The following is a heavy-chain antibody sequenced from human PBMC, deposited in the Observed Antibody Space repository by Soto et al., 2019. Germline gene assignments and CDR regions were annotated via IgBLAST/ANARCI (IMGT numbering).Heavy chain of an antibody. CDR2: ITGTGGNT. J-gene: IGHJ6*02. CDR1: GFPLSTYG. V-gene: IGHV3-23*01. CDR3: ARIRGYWYGLDV. Sequence: EVQLLESGVGLVQPGGSLRLSCAASGFPLSTYGMTWVRQAPGKGLEWVSAITGTGGNTYYVDFVKGRFTSSRDNSKNMLYLQVNSLRVEDTAVYYCARIRGYWYGLDVWGQGTTVTVSS.